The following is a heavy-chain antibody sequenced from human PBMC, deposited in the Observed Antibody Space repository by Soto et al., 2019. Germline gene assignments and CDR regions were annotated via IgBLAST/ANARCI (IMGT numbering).Heavy chain of an antibody. J-gene: IGHJ4*02. D-gene: IGHD6-13*01. CDR1: GGSISSNY. Sequence: TCTVSGGSISSNYWTWIRQPPGKGLEWIGYVYNSGSTNYNPSLKSRVTTSEDTSKSQFSLKVNSMTAADTAVYYCARYRREAVAGYTLDNWGQGILVTVS. CDR3: ARYRREAVAGYTLDN. V-gene: IGHV4-59*01. CDR2: VYNSGST.